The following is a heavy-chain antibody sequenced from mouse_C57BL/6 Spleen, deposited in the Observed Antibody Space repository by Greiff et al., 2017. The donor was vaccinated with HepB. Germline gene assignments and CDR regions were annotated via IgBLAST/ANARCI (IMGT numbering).Heavy chain of an antibody. CDR1: GYTFTSYW. V-gene: IGHV1-72*01. CDR2: IDPNSGGT. Sequence: VQLQQPGAELVKPGASVKLSCKASGYTFTSYWMHWVKQRPGRGLEWIGRIDPNSGGTKYNEKFKSKATLTVDKPSSTAYMQLSSLTSEDSAVYYCARGLTTVVPYGYAMDYWGQGTSVTVSS. CDR3: ARGLTTVVPYGYAMDY. D-gene: IGHD1-1*01. J-gene: IGHJ4*01.